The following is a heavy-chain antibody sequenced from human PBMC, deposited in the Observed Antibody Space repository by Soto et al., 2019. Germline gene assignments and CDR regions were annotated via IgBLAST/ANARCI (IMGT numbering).Heavy chain of an antibody. CDR1: GATVSSYA. CDR3: ARDLAVAGKFGP. Sequence: SVKVSCKASGATVSSYAISWVRQAPGQGLEWMGGIIPIFGTANYAQKFQGRVTITADESTSTAYMQLSSLRSEETAVYYCARDLAVAGKFGPWGQGTLVAISS. CDR2: IIPIFGTA. V-gene: IGHV1-69*13. D-gene: IGHD6-19*01. J-gene: IGHJ5*02.